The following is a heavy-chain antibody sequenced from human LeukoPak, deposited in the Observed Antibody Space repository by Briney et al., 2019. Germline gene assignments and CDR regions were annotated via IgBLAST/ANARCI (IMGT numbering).Heavy chain of an antibody. V-gene: IGHV4-61*08. CDR2: IYYSGST. CDR1: GGSISSGGYY. J-gene: IGHJ6*03. Sequence: SETLSLTCTVSGGSISSGGYYWSWIRQHPGKGLEWIGYIYYSGSTSYNPSLKSRVTISIDTSKSQFSLKLSSVAAADTAVYYCGRDALVGYFSYYYMDVWGKGTTVTVSS. CDR3: GRDALVGYFSYYYMDV. D-gene: IGHD2-15*01.